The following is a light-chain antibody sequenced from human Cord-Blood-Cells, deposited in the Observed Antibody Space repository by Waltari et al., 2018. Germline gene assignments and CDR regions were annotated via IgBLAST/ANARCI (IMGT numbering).Light chain of an antibody. Sequence: DIQMTQSPSSLSASVVDRTTITCRASQSISSYLNWYQQKPGKFPKLLIYAASSLQSGVPSRFSGSGSGTDFTLTISSLQPEDFATYYCQQSYSTPPATFGPGTKVDIK. V-gene: IGKV1-39*01. CDR1: QSISSY. CDR2: AAS. CDR3: QQSYSTPPAT. J-gene: IGKJ3*01.